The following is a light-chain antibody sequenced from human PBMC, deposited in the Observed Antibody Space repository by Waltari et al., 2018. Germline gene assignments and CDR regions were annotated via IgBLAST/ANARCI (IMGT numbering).Light chain of an antibody. CDR2: ASS. V-gene: IGKV1-39*01. Sequence: DIQMTQSPSSLSASVGDRVTITCRASPSISSYLNWFQQKPGKAPKLPIYASSSLQSGVPSRFSGSGSETDFTLTISSLQPEDFATYYCQQSYSTPPFTFGPGTKVDIK. CDR1: PSISSY. J-gene: IGKJ3*01. CDR3: QQSYSTPPFT.